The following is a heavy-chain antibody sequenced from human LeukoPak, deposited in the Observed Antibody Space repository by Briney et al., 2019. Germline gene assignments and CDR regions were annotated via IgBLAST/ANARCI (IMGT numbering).Heavy chain of an antibody. J-gene: IGHJ4*02. CDR1: GGSFSGYY. D-gene: IGHD3-10*01. CDR3: ARVVETYYYGSGSL. Sequence: SETLSLTCAVYGGSFSGYYWSWIRQPPGKGLEWIGEINHSGSTNYNPSLKSRVTISVDTSKNQFSLKLSSVTAADTAVYYCARVVETYYYGSGSLWGQGTLVTVSS. V-gene: IGHV4-34*01. CDR2: INHSGST.